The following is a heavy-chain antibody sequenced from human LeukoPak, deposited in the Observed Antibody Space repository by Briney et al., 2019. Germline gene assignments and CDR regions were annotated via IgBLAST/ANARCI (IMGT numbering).Heavy chain of an antibody. CDR1: GFTFSNYW. J-gene: IGHJ4*02. Sequence: GGSLRLSRAVSGFTFSNYWMHWVRQAPGKGLVWVLRIKSDGSRTDYADSVKGRFTISRDNAKNTLYLQMNSLRAEDTAVYYCARELPFDYWGQGTLVTVSS. CDR3: ARELPFDY. V-gene: IGHV3-74*01. CDR2: IKSDGSRT. D-gene: IGHD2-15*01.